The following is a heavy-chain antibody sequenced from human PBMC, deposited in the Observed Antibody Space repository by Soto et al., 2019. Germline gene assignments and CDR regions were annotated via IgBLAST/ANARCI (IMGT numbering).Heavy chain of an antibody. CDR2: IDPSDSYT. V-gene: IGHV5-10-1*01. D-gene: IGHD2-2*02. CDR1: GYSFTSYW. Sequence: GSLKISCKGCGYSFTSYWISWVRQMPGKGLEWMGRIDPSDSYTNYSPSFQGHVTISADKSISTAYLQWSSLKASDTAMYYCARLKRHCSSTSCYMMGYYYGMDVWGQGTAVTASS. J-gene: IGHJ6*02. CDR3: ARLKRHCSSTSCYMMGYYYGMDV.